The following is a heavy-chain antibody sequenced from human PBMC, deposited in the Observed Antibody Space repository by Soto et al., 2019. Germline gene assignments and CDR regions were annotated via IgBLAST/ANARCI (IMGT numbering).Heavy chain of an antibody. CDR3: ARDCSIAAAGRGPTNAFDI. D-gene: IGHD6-13*01. J-gene: IGHJ3*02. Sequence: QVQLVQSGAEVKKPGASVKVSCKASGYTFTSYYMHWVRQAPGQGLEWMGIINPSGGSTSYAQKFQGRVNMTRDTSTSTVYMELSSLRTEDTAVYYCARDCSIAAAGRGPTNAFDIWGQGTMITVSS. CDR2: INPSGGST. CDR1: GYTFTSYY. V-gene: IGHV1-46*01.